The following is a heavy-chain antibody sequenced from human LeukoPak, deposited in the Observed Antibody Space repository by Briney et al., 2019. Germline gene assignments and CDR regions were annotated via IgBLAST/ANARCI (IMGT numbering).Heavy chain of an antibody. D-gene: IGHD3-10*01. V-gene: IGHV3-7*01. Sequence: GGSLRLSCAASGFIFCTYWMSWVRQAPGKGLEWVANIKQDGSEKYYVDSVKGRFTISTDNAKNSLYLQMNSLRAEDSAVYYCASTHYASGSYYGPLEHWGQGTLVTVSS. CDR3: ASTHYASGSYYGPLEH. CDR1: GFIFCTYW. CDR2: IKQDGSEK. J-gene: IGHJ1*01.